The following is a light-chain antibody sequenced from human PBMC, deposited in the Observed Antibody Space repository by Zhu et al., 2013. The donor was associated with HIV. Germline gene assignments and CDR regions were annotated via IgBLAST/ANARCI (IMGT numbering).Light chain of an antibody. CDR1: QSVSSSY. CDR3: QQYGSSPPFT. CDR2: GAS. V-gene: IGKV3-20*01. J-gene: IGKJ3*01. Sequence: EIVLTQSPGTLSLSPGERATLSCRASQSVSSSYLAWYQQKVGQAPRLLIYGASSRATGIPDRFSGSGSGTDFTLTISRLEPEDFAVYYCQQYGSSPPFTFGPGTKVDIK.